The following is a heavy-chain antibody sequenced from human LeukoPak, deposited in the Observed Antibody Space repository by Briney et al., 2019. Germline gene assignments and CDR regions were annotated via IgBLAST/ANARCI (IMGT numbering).Heavy chain of an antibody. V-gene: IGHV3-23*01. CDR3: GEVGSGNKFDY. Sequence: GGSLRLSCTPSGFTFSSHAMSWVRQAPGKGLEWVSGISGNGAGTYYGDSVKGRFAISRDNSKNTLYLQMNSLRAEDTAVYYCGEVGSGNKFDYWGQGTLVTVSS. J-gene: IGHJ4*02. CDR1: GFTFSSHA. D-gene: IGHD1-26*01. CDR2: ISGNGAGT.